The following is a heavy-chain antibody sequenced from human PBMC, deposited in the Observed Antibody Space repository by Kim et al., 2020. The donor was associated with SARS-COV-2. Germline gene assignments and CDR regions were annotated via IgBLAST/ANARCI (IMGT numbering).Heavy chain of an antibody. V-gene: IGHV4-39*01. J-gene: IGHJ4*02. CDR3: ARRGVTTLIFDY. D-gene: IGHD4-17*01. Sequence: YYNPSLKSRVTISVDTSKNQFYLKLSSVTAADTAVYYCARRGVTTLIFDYWGQGTLVTVSS.